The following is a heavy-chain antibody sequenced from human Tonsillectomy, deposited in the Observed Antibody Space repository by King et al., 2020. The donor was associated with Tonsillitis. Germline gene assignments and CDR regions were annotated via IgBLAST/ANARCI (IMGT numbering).Heavy chain of an antibody. V-gene: IGHV4-39*01. J-gene: IGHJ6*03. CDR1: GDSISSTSYY. Sequence: LQLQESGPGLLKPSETLSLSCSVSGDSISSTSYYWAWIRQPPGKGLEWIGSVDFRGSTFYNPSLKSRVTISVDTSRSQFSLSLTSVTAADTAVYYCATRPRCTTGVCYLYYDYYMDVWGKGTTVTVSS. CDR3: ATRPRCTTGVCYLYYDYYMDV. CDR2: VDFRGST. D-gene: IGHD2-8*01.